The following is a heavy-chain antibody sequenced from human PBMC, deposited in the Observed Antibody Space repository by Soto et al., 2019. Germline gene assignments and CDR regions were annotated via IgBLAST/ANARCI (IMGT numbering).Heavy chain of an antibody. CDR1: GGTFSSCP. D-gene: IGHD6-13*01. CDR2: IVPLFGTS. V-gene: IGHV1-69*01. CDR3: ARVGYSTNYGMAV. J-gene: IGHJ6*02. Sequence: QVQLVQSGAEVKKPGSSVKVSCKASGGTFSSCPINWVRQAPGQGLEWMAGIVPLFGTSDYAQKFQGRVTITADESTSTAYMELRSLRSEDTAVYYCARVGYSTNYGMAVWGQGTAVTVSS.